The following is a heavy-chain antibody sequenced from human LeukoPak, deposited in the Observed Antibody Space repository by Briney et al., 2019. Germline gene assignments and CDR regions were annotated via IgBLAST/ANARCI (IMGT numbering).Heavy chain of an antibody. V-gene: IGHV3-7*01. Sequence: PGGSLRLSWAASGFPLSSNWMSGVRRAPGRGRGGVANKNQDGSEKYYVDSVKGRFTISRDNAKNSLYLQMNSLRAEDTAVYYCARDQTEYYDYVWGSYRLYYFDYWGQGTLVTVSS. J-gene: IGHJ4*02. CDR1: GFPLSSNW. D-gene: IGHD3-16*02. CDR2: KNQDGSEK. CDR3: ARDQTEYYDYVWGSYRLYYFDY.